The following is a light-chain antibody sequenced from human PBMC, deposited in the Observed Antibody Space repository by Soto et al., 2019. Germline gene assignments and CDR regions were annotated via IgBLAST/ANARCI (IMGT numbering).Light chain of an antibody. CDR2: DVF. J-gene: IGLJ2*01. V-gene: IGLV2-8*01. Sequence: QTALTQPPCASGCPGQSVTISCAGSRGGVGSGDYVSWYQQRPGNDPTLVIYDVFTRPSGVPDSFSGAKSGNTASLTVYGLQAEDEADYYCNSCTSNYDLIFGGGTKVTVL. CDR1: RGGVGSGDY. CDR3: NSCTSNYDLI.